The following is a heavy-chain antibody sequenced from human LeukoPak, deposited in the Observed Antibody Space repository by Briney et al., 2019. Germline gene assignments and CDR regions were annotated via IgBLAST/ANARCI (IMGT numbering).Heavy chain of an antibody. CDR2: ISGTGGTT. Sequence: GGSLRLSCAASGFTFSSHAMSWVRQAPGKGLEWLSTISGTGGTTYSADSVKGRFTFSRDNSKTTLYLRLSSLRAGDTAVYYCARGSTAMVMYFFDSWGQGTLVTVSS. D-gene: IGHD5-18*01. V-gene: IGHV3-23*01. CDR3: ARGSTAMVMYFFDS. CDR1: GFTFSSHA. J-gene: IGHJ4*02.